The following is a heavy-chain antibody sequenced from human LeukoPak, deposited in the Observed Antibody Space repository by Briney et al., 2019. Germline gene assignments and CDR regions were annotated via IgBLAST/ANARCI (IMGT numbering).Heavy chain of an antibody. V-gene: IGHV3-33*01. Sequence: PGRSLRLSCAASGFTFSSYGMHWVRQAPGKGLEWVAVIWYDGSDKYYADSVKGRFTISRDNAKKALYLQMNSLRAEDTAVYYCARDSPGYLAYDSWGQGTLVTVSS. CDR1: GFTFSSYG. J-gene: IGHJ4*02. CDR2: IWYDGSDK. CDR3: ARDSPGYLAYDS. D-gene: IGHD1-1*01.